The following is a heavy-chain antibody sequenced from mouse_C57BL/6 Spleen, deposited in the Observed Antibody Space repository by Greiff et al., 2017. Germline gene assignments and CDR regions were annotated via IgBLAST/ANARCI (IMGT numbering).Heavy chain of an antibody. D-gene: IGHD2-1*01. J-gene: IGHJ4*01. V-gene: IGHV1-58*01. CDR1: GYTFTSYG. CDR3: AIVIYGNYGGDAMDY. Sequence: VQLKQSGAELVRPGSSVKMSCKTSGYTFTSYGINWVKKRPGQGLEWSGDIYIGNGDTEYNEKFKGKATLTSDTSSSTAYMQLSSLTSEVSAIYFCAIVIYGNYGGDAMDYWGQGASVSVSS. CDR2: IYIGNGDT.